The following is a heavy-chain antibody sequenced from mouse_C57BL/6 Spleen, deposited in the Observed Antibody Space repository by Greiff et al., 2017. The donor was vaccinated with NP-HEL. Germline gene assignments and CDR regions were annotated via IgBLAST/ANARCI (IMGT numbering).Heavy chain of an antibody. CDR2: IYPRSGNT. Sequence: VQLQQSGAELARPGASVKLSYKASGYTFTSYGISWVKQRPGQGLEWIGEIYPRSGNTYYNEKFKGKATLTADKSSSTAYMELRSLTSEDSAVYFCARSGAYSSSFDYWGQGTTLTVSS. D-gene: IGHD1-1*01. V-gene: IGHV1-81*01. J-gene: IGHJ2*01. CDR3: ARSGAYSSSFDY. CDR1: GYTFTSYG.